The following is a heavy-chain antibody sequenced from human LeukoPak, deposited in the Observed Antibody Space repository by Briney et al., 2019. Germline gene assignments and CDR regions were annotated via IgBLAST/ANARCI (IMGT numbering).Heavy chain of an antibody. CDR3: ARRERLRGSCSNGECYRYALDI. CDR1: GDSIGSYY. D-gene: IGHD2-8*01. Sequence: PSETLSLTCTVSGDSIGSYYWTWIRQPPGKGLEWIGNILISGSTNYTPSLKSRITISVDPSKNQFSLKLNSVTAADTAVYYCARRERLRGSCSNGECYRYALDIWGQGTMVTVSS. J-gene: IGHJ3*02. V-gene: IGHV4-4*09. CDR2: ILISGST.